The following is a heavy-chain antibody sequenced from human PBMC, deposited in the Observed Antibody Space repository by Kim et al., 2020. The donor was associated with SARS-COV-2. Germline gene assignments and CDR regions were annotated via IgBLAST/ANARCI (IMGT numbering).Heavy chain of an antibody. D-gene: IGHD2-15*01. CDR2: INHIGST. Sequence: SETLSLTCAVCGGSFNDYYWTWIRQPPGKGLEWIGEINHIGSTKYNSSLKSRVTMSADTSKNQLSLKLSFVTSADTAVYYCAKHDARYCRCGNCWYFDYWGQGTLVTVSS. CDR3: AKHDARYCRCGNCWYFDY. V-gene: IGHV4-34*01. J-gene: IGHJ4*02. CDR1: GGSFNDYY.